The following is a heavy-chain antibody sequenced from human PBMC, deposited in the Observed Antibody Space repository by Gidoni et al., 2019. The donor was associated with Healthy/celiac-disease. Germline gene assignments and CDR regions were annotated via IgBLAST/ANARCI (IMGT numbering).Heavy chain of an antibody. CDR3: ARHRGRLVDY. CDR1: GCSISSSSYY. V-gene: IGHV4-39*01. Sequence: QLQLQESGPGLVKPSETLSLTCTVSGCSISSSSYYWGWIRQPPGKGLEWIGSIYYSGSTYYNPSLKSRVTISVDTSKNQFSLKLSSVTAADTAVYYCARHRGRLVDYWGQGTLVTVSS. CDR2: IYYSGST. J-gene: IGHJ4*02.